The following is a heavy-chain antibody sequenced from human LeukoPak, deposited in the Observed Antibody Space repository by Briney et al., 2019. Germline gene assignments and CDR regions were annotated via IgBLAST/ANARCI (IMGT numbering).Heavy chain of an antibody. CDR3: ARGSWLVLDY. Sequence: SQTLSLTCAISGDSVSSNSVTWNWIRQSPSRGLEWLGRTYYRSTWYNDYAVSVKSRITINPDTSKNQFSLQLNSVTPEDTAVYYCARGSWLVLDYWGQGTLVTVSS. D-gene: IGHD6-19*01. J-gene: IGHJ4*02. CDR2: TYYRSTWYN. CDR1: GDSVSSNSVT. V-gene: IGHV6-1*01.